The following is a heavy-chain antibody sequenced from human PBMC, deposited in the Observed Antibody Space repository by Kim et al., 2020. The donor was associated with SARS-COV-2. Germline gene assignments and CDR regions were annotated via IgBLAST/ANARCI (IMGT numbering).Heavy chain of an antibody. J-gene: IGHJ4*02. Sequence: DSVKGRFTISRDNSKNTLYLQMNSLRAEDTAVYYCAKVDGAMVRGVMFDYWGQGTLVTVSS. D-gene: IGHD3-10*01. V-gene: IGHV3-23*01. CDR3: AKVDGAMVRGVMFDY.